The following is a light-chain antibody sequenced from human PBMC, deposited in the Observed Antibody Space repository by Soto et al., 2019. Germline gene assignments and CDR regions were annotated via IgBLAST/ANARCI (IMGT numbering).Light chain of an antibody. CDR3: RHYRTC. J-gene: IGKJ4*01. CDR2: GAS. Sequence: EIVLTQSPGTLSLSPGERATLSCRASQGVSSSYLAWYQQKPGQPPRLLIYGASSRATGIPDRFSGSGSGADFGLTSARLGREDLAVYCCRHYRTCFGGGTEVEIK. CDR1: QGVSSSY. V-gene: IGKV3-20*01.